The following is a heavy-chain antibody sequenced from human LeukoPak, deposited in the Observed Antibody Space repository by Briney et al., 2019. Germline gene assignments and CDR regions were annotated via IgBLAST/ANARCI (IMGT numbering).Heavy chain of an antibody. V-gene: IGHV1-46*03. CDR1: GYTFTSYY. D-gene: IGHD6-6*01. Sequence: ASVKVSCKASGYTFTSYYMHWLRQAPGQGLEWMGIINPSGGSTSYAQKFQGRVTMTRDTSTSTVYMELSSLRSEDTAVYYCARDVIAARPYYYYYMDVWGKGTTVTVSS. J-gene: IGHJ6*03. CDR3: ARDVIAARPYYYYYMDV. CDR2: INPSGGST.